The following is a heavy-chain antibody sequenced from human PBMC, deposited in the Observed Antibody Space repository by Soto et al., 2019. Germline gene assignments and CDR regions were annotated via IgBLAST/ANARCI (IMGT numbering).Heavy chain of an antibody. Sequence: ALSRTSIVLGVSLGSRRYYWTWIRQPPGKGLEWLGYIYNSGSTNYNPSLKSRVTISVDTSKNQFSLKMSSVTAADTAVYYCARAYSGYVGWFDPWGQGTLVTVSS. CDR1: GVSLGSRRYY. CDR3: ARAYSGYVGWFDP. CDR2: IYNSGST. J-gene: IGHJ5*02. D-gene: IGHD5-12*01. V-gene: IGHV4-61*01.